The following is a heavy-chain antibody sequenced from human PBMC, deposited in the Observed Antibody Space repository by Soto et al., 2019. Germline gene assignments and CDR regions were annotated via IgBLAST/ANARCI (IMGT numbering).Heavy chain of an antibody. D-gene: IGHD1-26*01. V-gene: IGHV1-24*01. Sequence: ASVKVSCKVSGYTLTELSMHWVRQAPGKGLEWMGGFDPEDGETIYAQKFQGRVTMTEDTSTDTAYMELSSLRSEDTAVYYCATEPPYRGSSDDIQFDYWGQGTLVTVSS. CDR1: GYTLTELS. J-gene: IGHJ4*02. CDR2: FDPEDGET. CDR3: ATEPPYRGSSDDIQFDY.